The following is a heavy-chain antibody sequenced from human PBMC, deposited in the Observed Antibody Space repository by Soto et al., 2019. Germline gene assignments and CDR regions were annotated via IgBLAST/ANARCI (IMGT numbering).Heavy chain of an antibody. Sequence: QVQLVQSGAEVKKPGSSVKVSCKASGGTFSSYAISWVRQDPGQGLEWMGGIIPIFGTANYAQKFQGRVTITADESTSTADMELSSLRSEDTAVYYCARDPDLRWYHGMDVWGQGTTVTVSS. D-gene: IGHD2-15*01. J-gene: IGHJ6*02. V-gene: IGHV1-69*12. CDR1: GGTFSSYA. CDR3: ARDPDLRWYHGMDV. CDR2: IIPIFGTA.